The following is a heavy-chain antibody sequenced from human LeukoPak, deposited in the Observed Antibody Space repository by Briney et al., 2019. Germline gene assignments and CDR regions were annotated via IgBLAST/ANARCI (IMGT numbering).Heavy chain of an antibody. V-gene: IGHV1-46*01. D-gene: IGHD3-22*01. J-gene: IGHJ4*02. CDR2: INPSGGST. Sequence: ASVKVSCKASGYTFTSYYMHWVRQAPGQGLEWMGIINPSGGSTSYAQKFQGRVTMTEDTSTDTAYMELSSLRSEDTAVYYCATFGYSSGYWHYWGQGTLVTVSS. CDR1: GYTFTSYY. CDR3: ATFGYSSGYWHY.